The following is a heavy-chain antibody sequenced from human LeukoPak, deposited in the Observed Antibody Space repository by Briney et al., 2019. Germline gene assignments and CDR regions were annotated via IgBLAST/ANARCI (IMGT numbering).Heavy chain of an antibody. V-gene: IGHV4-39*07. CDR3: ARAPEYGLYYFDY. CDR1: GGSISSNSYY. D-gene: IGHD1-14*01. CDR2: IYYSGST. J-gene: IGHJ4*02. Sequence: SETLSLTCTVSGGSISSNSYYWGWIRQPPGKGLEWIGNIYYSGSTYYNPSLKSRVSISVDTSKNQFSLKLTSVTAADTAVYYCARAPEYGLYYFDYWGQGTLVTVSS.